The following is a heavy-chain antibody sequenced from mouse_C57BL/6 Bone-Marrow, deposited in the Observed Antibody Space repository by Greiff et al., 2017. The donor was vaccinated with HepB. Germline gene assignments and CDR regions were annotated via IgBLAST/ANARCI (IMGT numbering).Heavy chain of an antibody. CDR1: GFTFSDYG. J-gene: IGHJ1*03. V-gene: IGHV5-17*01. Sequence: EVKVVESGGGLVKPGGSLKLSCAASGFTFSDYGMHWVRQAPEKGLEWVAYISSGSSTIYYADTVKGRFTISRDNAKNTLFLQMTSLRSEDTAMYYCARDYYGSSWRYFDVWGTGTTVTVSS. D-gene: IGHD1-1*01. CDR3: ARDYYGSSWRYFDV. CDR2: ISSGSSTI.